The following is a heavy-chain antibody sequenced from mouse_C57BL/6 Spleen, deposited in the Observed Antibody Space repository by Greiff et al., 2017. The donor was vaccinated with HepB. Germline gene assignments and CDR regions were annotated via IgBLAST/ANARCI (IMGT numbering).Heavy chain of an antibody. CDR3: TRRRGAWYFDV. CDR1: GFTFSSYA. Sequence: EVKLQESGEGLVKPGGSPKLSCAASGFTFSSYAMSWVRQTPEKRLEWVAYISSGGDYIYYADTVKGRFTISRDNARNTLYLQMSSLKSEDTAMYYCTRRRGAWYFDVWGTGTTVTVSS. CDR2: ISSGGDYI. J-gene: IGHJ1*03. V-gene: IGHV5-9-1*02.